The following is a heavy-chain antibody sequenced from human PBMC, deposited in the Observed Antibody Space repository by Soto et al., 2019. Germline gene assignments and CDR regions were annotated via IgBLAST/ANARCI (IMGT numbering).Heavy chain of an antibody. CDR1: GFTFSNAW. CDR2: IKSKTDGWTT. CDR3: TTSPYDAFDI. J-gene: IGHJ3*02. V-gene: IGHV3-15*01. Sequence: GGSLRLSCAASGFTFSNAWMSWVRQAPGKGLEWVGRIKSKTDGWTTDYAATEKGRFTISRDDSKNTLYLQMISLKTEDTAVYYCTTSPYDAFDIWGQGTMVTVSS.